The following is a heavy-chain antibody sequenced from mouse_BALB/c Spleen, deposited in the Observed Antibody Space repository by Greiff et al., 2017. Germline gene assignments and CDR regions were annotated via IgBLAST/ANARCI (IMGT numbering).Heavy chain of an antibody. Sequence: EVQLQQSGPELVKPGASVKISCKASGYTFTDYNMHWVKQSHGKSLEWIGYIYPYNGGTGYNQKFKSKATLTVDNSSSTAYMELRSLTSEDSAVYYCASQTARATWFAYWGQGTLVTVSA. CDR3: ASQTARATWFAY. J-gene: IGHJ3*01. V-gene: IGHV1S29*02. D-gene: IGHD3-2*01. CDR2: IYPYNGGT. CDR1: GYTFTDYN.